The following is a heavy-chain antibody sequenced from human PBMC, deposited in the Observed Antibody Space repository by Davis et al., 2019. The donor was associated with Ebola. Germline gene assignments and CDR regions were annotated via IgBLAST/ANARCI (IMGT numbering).Heavy chain of an antibody. CDR1: GDSISSRNW. V-gene: IGHV4-4*02. J-gene: IGHJ6*04. CDR3: ARLPNGPLDQTD. D-gene: IGHD1-1*01. CDR2: IYHSGIT. Sequence: MPSETLSLTCAVSGDSISSRNWWSWVRQSPGKGLEWIGEIYHSGITYYNRSLKSRATISVDTSKNRFSLNLSSVTTSDTAVYFCARLPNGPLDQTDWGKGTTVNVSS.